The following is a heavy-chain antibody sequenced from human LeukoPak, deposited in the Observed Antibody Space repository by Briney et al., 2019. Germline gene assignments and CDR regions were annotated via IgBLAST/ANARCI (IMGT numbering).Heavy chain of an antibody. CDR3: ANNFDY. Sequence: PGRSLRLSCAASRFTFSNYGMHWVRQAPGKGLEWVAVIWHDGSNKYYADSVKGRFTISRDNSKNTLYLQMNSLRAEDTAVYYCANNFDYWGQGTLVTVSS. CDR1: RFTFSNYG. V-gene: IGHV3-33*06. CDR2: IWHDGSNK. J-gene: IGHJ4*02.